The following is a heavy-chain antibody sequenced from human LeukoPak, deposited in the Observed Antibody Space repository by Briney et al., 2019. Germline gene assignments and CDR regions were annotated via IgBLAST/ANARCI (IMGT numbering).Heavy chain of an antibody. CDR1: GYTFTSYG. Sequence: ASVKVSCKASGYTFTSYGIGWVRLAPGQGLEWMGWISAYNGNTIYAQKLQGRVTMTTDTSTSTAYMELRSLRSDDTAVYYCARGPRYGDFDSWGQGTLVTVSS. J-gene: IGHJ5*01. D-gene: IGHD3-10*01. CDR3: ARGPRYGDFDS. CDR2: ISAYNGNT. V-gene: IGHV1-18*01.